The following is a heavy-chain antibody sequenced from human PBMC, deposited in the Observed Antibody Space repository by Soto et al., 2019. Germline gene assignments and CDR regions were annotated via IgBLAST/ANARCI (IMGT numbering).Heavy chain of an antibody. CDR3: ARRYGKNAFDI. V-gene: IGHV4-59*01. CDR2: IYYSGST. CDR1: GGSISSYY. J-gene: IGHJ3*02. Sequence: SETLSLTCTVSGGSISSYYWSWIRQPPGKGLEWIGYIYYSGSTNYNPSLKSRVTISVDTSKNQYSLKLSSVTAADTAVYYCARRYGKNAFDIWGQGTMVTVSS. D-gene: IGHD5-18*01.